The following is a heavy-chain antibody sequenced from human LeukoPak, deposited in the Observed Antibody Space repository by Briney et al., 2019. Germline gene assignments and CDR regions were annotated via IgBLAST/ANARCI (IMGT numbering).Heavy chain of an antibody. CDR2: IYYSGST. Sequence: SETLSLTCNVSGGSISSSSYYWGWIRQPPGKGLEWIGSIYYSGSTYYNPSLKSRVTISVDTSKNQFSLNLNSVTAADTAVYYCAYGSNSAADHWGQGTLVTVSS. CDR3: AYGSNSAADH. D-gene: IGHD4-23*01. J-gene: IGHJ4*02. CDR1: GGSISSSSYY. V-gene: IGHV4-39*01.